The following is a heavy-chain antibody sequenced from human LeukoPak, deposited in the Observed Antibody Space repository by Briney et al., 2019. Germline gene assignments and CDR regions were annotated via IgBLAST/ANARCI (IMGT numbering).Heavy chain of an antibody. Sequence: GASVKVSCKVSGYTLTELSMHWVRQAPGKRLEWMGGFDPEDGETIYAQKFQGRVTMTEDTSTDTAYMELSSLRSEDTAVYYCATGRLVGAELQDWGQGTLVTVSS. CDR3: ATGRLVGAELQD. CDR1: GYTLTELS. D-gene: IGHD1-26*01. V-gene: IGHV1-24*01. J-gene: IGHJ1*01. CDR2: FDPEDGET.